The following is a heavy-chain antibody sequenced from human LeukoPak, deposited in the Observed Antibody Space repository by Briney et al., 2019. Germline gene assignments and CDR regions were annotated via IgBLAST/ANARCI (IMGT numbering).Heavy chain of an antibody. Sequence: KPSETLSLTCSVSGGSISSYYWSWIRQPPGKGLEWIGHLYRSGSTYYNPSLKSRVTMSLDTSKNQFFLDLTSVTAADTAVFYCARVNWVIDYWGQGILVTVSS. J-gene: IGHJ4*02. V-gene: IGHV4-59*04. D-gene: IGHD7-27*01. CDR1: GGSISSYY. CDR3: ARVNWVIDY. CDR2: LYRSGST.